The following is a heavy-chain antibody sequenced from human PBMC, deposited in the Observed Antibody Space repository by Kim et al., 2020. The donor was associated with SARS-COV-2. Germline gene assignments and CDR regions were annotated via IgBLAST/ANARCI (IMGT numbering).Heavy chain of an antibody. CDR3: AKGTMIVVVTYHDAFDI. Sequence: GGSLRLSCAASGFTFDDYAMHWVRQAPGKGLEWVSGISWNSGSIGYADSVKGRFTISRDNAKNSLYLQMNSLRAEDTALYYCAKGTMIVVVTYHDAFDICGQGTMVTVSS. CDR1: GFTFDDYA. CDR2: ISWNSGSI. J-gene: IGHJ3*02. D-gene: IGHD3-22*01. V-gene: IGHV3-9*01.